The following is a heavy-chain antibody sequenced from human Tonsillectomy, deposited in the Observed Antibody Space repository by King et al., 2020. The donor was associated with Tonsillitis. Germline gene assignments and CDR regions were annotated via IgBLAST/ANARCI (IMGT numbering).Heavy chain of an antibody. V-gene: IGHV3-53*01. CDR3: ARGLYYDILTCFYCYYAMAV. J-gene: IGHJ6*02. Sequence: VQLVESGGGLIQPGGSLRLSCAASGFTVSSNYMSWVRQAPGKGLEWVSVIYSAGSTYYADSVKGRFTISRDNSKNTLYLQINSLRAEDTAVYYCARGLYYDILTCFYCYYAMAVWGQGTTVTVSS. CDR2: IYSAGST. CDR1: GFTVSSNY. D-gene: IGHD3-9*01.